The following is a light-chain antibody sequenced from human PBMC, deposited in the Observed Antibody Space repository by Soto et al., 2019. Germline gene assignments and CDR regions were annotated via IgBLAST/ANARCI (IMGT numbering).Light chain of an antibody. V-gene: IGKV1-39*01. CDR2: AAS. Sequence: LPMTQSPSSLSASVGYRVTITCRASQSISSYLNWYQQKPGKAPKLLIYAASSLQSGVPSRFSGSGSGTDFTLTISSLQPEDFATYYCQQSYSTPWTFGQGTKVDIK. CDR3: QQSYSTPWT. J-gene: IGKJ1*01. CDR1: QSISSY.